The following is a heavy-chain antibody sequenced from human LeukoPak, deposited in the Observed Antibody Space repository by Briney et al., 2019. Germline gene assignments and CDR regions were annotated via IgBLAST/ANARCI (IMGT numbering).Heavy chain of an antibody. V-gene: IGHV4-34*01. CDR1: GGSFRGYY. D-gene: IGHD2-2*02. CDR3: ASRGYCSSTSCYTGSYYYYYMDV. J-gene: IGHJ6*03. Sequence: SETLSLTCAVYGGSFRGYYWSWIRQPPGKGLEWIGEINHSGSTNYNLSLKSRVTISVDTSKNQFSLKLSSVTAADTAVYYCASRGYCSSTSCYTGSYYYYYMDVWGKGTTVTVSS. CDR2: INHSGST.